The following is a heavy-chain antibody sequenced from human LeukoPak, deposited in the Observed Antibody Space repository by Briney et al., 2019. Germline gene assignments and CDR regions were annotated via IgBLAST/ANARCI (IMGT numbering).Heavy chain of an antibody. CDR2: LNPNSGAT. Sequence: VASVKVSCKASGYTFTAYYMHWVRQAPGQGLEWMGRLNPNSGATDYAPKFQDRVTITRDTSISTAYMELTRLISDDTAVYYCARDRSPFDYWGQGTLVTVSS. J-gene: IGHJ4*02. CDR3: ARDRSPFDY. V-gene: IGHV1-2*06. CDR1: GYTFTAYY.